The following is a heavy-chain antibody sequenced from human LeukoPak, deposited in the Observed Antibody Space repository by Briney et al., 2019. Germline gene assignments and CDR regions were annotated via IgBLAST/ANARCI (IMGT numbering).Heavy chain of an antibody. CDR3: AREDTEYQLLYYYYYMDV. CDR2: IKQDGSEK. V-gene: IGHV3-7*01. D-gene: IGHD2-2*01. Sequence: GGSLRLSCAASGFTFSSYWMSWVRQAPGKGLEWVANIKQDGSEKYYVDSVKGRFTISRDNAKNSLYLQMNSLRAVDTAVYYCAREDTEYQLLYYYYYMDVWGKGTTVTVSS. J-gene: IGHJ6*03. CDR1: GFTFSSYW.